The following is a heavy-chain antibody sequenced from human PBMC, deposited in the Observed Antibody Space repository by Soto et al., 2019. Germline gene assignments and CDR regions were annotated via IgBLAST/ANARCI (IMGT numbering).Heavy chain of an antibody. Sequence: SETLSLTCSVSGASIRSGGYYWSWLRQSPGKGLEWIGHIYYTGSTFYSPSLKSRLTISLDTSKNQFSLDLRSVTAADTAMYYCARIEMASIKWGRGTMVTVYS. V-gene: IGHV4-31*03. CDR2: IYYTGST. J-gene: IGHJ4*02. CDR1: GASIRSGGYY. CDR3: ARIEMASIK.